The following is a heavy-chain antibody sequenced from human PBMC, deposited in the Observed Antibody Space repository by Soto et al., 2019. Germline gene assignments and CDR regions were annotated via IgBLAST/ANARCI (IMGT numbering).Heavy chain of an antibody. CDR3: ARGRGYYDFWSLRP. D-gene: IGHD3-3*01. V-gene: IGHV1-8*01. CDR1: GYTFTSYD. Sequence: ASVKVSCKAYGYTFTSYDMNWVRQATGQGLEWMGWMNPNSGNTGYAQKFQGRVTMTRNTSISTAYMELSSLRSEDTAVYYCARGRGYYDFWSLRPWGQGTLVTVSS. J-gene: IGHJ5*02. CDR2: MNPNSGNT.